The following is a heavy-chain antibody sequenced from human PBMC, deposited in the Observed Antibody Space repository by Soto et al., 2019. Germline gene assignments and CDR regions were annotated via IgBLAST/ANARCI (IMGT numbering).Heavy chain of an antibody. V-gene: IGHV4-59*08. J-gene: IGHJ4*02. CDR3: ARSYGSCFDY. CDR2: IYYSGST. Sequence: QVQLQESGPGLVKPSETLSLTCTVSGGSISSYYWSWIRQPPGKGLEWIGYIYYSGSTNYNPSLKSGGTRSVDTSKSQFALKLSSVTSADTAVYYCARSYGSCFDYWGQGTLVTVSS. CDR1: GGSISSYY. D-gene: IGHD5-18*01.